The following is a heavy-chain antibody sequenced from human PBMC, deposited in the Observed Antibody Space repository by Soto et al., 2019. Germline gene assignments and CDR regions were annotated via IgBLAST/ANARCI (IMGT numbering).Heavy chain of an antibody. V-gene: IGHV5-10-1*01. CDR3: ARSPLPSIYYDSSGYYYYYGMDV. J-gene: IGHJ6*02. CDR2: IDPSDSYT. D-gene: IGHD3-22*01. Sequence: PRESLKISCKGSGYSFTSYWISWVRQMPGKGLEWMGRIDPSDSYTNYSPSFQGHVTISADKSISTAYLQWSSLKASDTAMYYCARSPLPSIYYDSSGYYYYYGMDVWGQGTTVTVSS. CDR1: GYSFTSYW.